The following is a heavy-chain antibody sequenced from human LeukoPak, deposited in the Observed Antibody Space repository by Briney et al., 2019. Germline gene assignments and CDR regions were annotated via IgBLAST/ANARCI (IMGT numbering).Heavy chain of an antibody. CDR3: ARGGYSYGYGY. Sequence: PSETQSLTCAVYGGSFSDYYWSWIRQPPGKGLEWIGEINHSGSTNYNPSLKSRVTISVDTSKNQFSLKLSSVTAADTAVYYCARGGYSYGYGYWGQGTLVTVSS. CDR1: GGSFSDYY. CDR2: INHSGST. J-gene: IGHJ4*02. V-gene: IGHV4-34*01. D-gene: IGHD5-18*01.